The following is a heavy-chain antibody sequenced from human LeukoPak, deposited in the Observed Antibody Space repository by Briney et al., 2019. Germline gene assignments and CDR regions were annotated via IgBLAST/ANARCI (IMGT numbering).Heavy chain of an antibody. CDR1: GYTFTSYG. Sequence: ASVKVSCKASGYTFTSYGISWVRQAPGQRLEWMGWISAYNGNTNYAQKLQGRVTMTTDTSTSTAYMELRSLRSDDTAVYYCARDRGATVTSGYYYGMDVWGQGTTVTVSS. CDR2: ISAYNGNT. D-gene: IGHD4-17*01. V-gene: IGHV1-18*04. CDR3: ARDRGATVTSGYYYGMDV. J-gene: IGHJ6*02.